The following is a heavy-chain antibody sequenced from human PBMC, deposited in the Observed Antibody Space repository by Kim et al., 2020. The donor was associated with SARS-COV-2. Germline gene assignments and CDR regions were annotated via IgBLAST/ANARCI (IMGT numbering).Heavy chain of an antibody. D-gene: IGHD3-22*01. J-gene: IGHJ5*02. Sequence: SETLSLTCTVSGGSISSYYWSWIRQPAGKGLEWIGRIYTSGSTNYNPSLKSRVTMSVDTSKNQFSLKLSSVTAADTAVYYCARDRGYYYDSSGRRDPRFDPWGKGTLVTVSS. CDR2: IYTSGST. CDR1: GGSISSYY. V-gene: IGHV4-4*07. CDR3: ARDRGYYYDSSGRRDPRFDP.